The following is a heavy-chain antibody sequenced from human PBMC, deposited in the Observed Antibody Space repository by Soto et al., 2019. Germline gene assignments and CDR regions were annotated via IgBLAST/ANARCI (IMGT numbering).Heavy chain of an antibody. V-gene: IGHV1-18*01. CDR3: AGGGSSSGHFHDY. D-gene: IGHD6-13*01. CDR2: ISAYNGNT. J-gene: IGHJ4*02. CDR1: GYTFTTYG. Sequence: ASVKVSCKASGYTFTTYGISWVRQAPGQGLEWMGWISAYNGNTNYAHKLQGRVTMTTDTTTSTAYMGLRSLTSDDPAVYYCAGGGSSSGHFHDYWGQGTLVTVSS.